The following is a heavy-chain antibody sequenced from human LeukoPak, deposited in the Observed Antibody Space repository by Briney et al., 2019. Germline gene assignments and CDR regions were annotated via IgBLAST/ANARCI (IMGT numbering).Heavy chain of an antibody. V-gene: IGHV4-59*01. CDR2: IYYNGST. D-gene: IGHD3-16*01. CDR3: ARDPWGEKYFDY. CDR1: GGSISSYY. J-gene: IGHJ4*02. Sequence: SETLSLTCTVSGGSISSYYWSWIRQPPGKGLEWIGYIYYNGSTNYNPSLKSRVTISVDTSKNQFSLKLSSVTAADTAVYYCARDPWGEKYFDYWGQGTLVTVSS.